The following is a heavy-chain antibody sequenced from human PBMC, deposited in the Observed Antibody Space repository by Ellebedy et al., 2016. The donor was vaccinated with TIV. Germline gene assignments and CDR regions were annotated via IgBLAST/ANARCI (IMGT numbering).Heavy chain of an antibody. CDR3: ARDIIGVVGTSSHLDV. D-gene: IGHD6-19*01. V-gene: IGHV1-18*01. Sequence: ASVKVSXKTSGYSFTSNDISWLRQAPGQGPEWMGWISVYNGNTNYAQKFQGRVTLTTDTSTSTAHMELRGLRSDDTAVYYCARDIIGVVGTSSHLDVWGTGTTVTVSA. J-gene: IGHJ6*04. CDR1: GYSFTSND. CDR2: ISVYNGNT.